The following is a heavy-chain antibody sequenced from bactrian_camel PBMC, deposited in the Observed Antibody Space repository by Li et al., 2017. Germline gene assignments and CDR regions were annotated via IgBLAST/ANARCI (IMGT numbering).Heavy chain of an antibody. CDR1: GFTFSSYW. J-gene: IGHJ4*01. CDR2: INGDGGIT. V-gene: IGHV3S25*01. CDR3: VRLRNPGVERYFPLTP. Sequence: QLVESGGGLVQPGGSLRLSCAASGFTFSSYWMYWVRQAPGKGLEWVSNINGDGGITYYADSVKDRFTASRDNAKNTVHLQMNSLTAEDTAVYYCVRLRNPGVERYFPLTPIGARGPRSPSP. D-gene: IGHD5*01.